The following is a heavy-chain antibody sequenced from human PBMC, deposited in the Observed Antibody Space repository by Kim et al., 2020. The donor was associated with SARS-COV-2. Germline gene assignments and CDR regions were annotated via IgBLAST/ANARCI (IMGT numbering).Heavy chain of an antibody. CDR3: ARGDSYGYLL. V-gene: IGHV4-34*01. D-gene: IGHD5-18*01. CDR2: INHSGST. CDR1: GGSFSGYY. J-gene: IGHJ4*02. Sequence: SETLSLTCAVYGGSFSGYYWSWIRQPPGKGLEWIGEINHSGSTNYNPSLKSRVTISVDTSKNQFSLKLSSVTAADTAVYYCARGDSYGYLLWGQGTLVTVSS.